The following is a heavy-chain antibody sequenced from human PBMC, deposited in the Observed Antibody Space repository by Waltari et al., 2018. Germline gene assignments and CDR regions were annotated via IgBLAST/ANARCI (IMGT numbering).Heavy chain of an antibody. V-gene: IGHV1-69*01. CDR3: TTSSYCGTTTCYQYYGMDV. CDR2: IIPVVGTA. Sequence: QVRLVQSGAEVQKPGSSVKVSCKAFGGSFSSYSINWVRQAPGQGLEWMGGIIPVVGTANYAQKFQDRLAITADESTSTAYMELSSLRSEDTAAYYCTTSSYCGTTTCYQYYGMDVWGQGTTVTVSS. CDR1: GGSFSSYS. J-gene: IGHJ6*02. D-gene: IGHD2-2*01.